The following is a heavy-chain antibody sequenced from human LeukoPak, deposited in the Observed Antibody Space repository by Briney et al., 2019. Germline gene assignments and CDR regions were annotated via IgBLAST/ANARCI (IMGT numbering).Heavy chain of an antibody. D-gene: IGHD1-1*01. CDR1: GGSISSYY. V-gene: IGHV4-59*08. J-gene: IGHJ4*02. Sequence: SETLSLTCTVSGGSISSYYWSWIRQPPGKGLEWIGYIYYSGSTNYNPSLKSRVTISVDTSKNQFSLKLSSVTAADTAVYYCARTAHGTMPFDYWGQGTLVTVSS. CDR3: ARTAHGTMPFDY. CDR2: IYYSGST.